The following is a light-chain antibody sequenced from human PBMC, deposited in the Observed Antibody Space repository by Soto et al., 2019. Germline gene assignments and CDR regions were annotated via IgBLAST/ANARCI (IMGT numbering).Light chain of an antibody. J-gene: IGLJ1*01. CDR2: EVS. CDR3: SSYAGTNTPYA. V-gene: IGLV2-8*01. Sequence: QSVLTQPPSASGSPGQSVTISCTGTSSDVGGYYYVSWYQQHPGKAPKLMIYEVSKRPSGVPDRFSGSKSGNTASLTVSGLQAEDEADYYCSSYAGTNTPYAFGTGTKVTVL. CDR1: SSDVGGYYY.